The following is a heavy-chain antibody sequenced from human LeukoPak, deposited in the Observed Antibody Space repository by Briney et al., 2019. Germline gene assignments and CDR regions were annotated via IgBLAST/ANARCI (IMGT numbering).Heavy chain of an antibody. D-gene: IGHD2-2*01. CDR2: IKQDGSEK. J-gene: IGHJ6*03. V-gene: IGHV3-7*03. Sequence: PGGSLRLSCAASGFTFSSYWMSWVRQAPGKGLEWVANIKQDGSEKYYVDSVKGRFTISRDNAKNSLYLQMNSLRAEDTAVYYCALGPGQLPQGYYYYYMDVWGKGTTVTVSS. CDR1: GFTFSSYW. CDR3: ALGPGQLPQGYYYYYMDV.